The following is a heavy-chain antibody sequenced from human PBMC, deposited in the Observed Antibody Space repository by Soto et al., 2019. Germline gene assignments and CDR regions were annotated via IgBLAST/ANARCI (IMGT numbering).Heavy chain of an antibody. V-gene: IGHV1-18*01. CDR3: AREADDWNFPYSFDY. D-gene: IGHD1-7*01. Sequence: ASVKVSCKTSGYTFTAYGISWVRQAPGQGLEWMGWISGHKGDTKYSQQFQGRVTMTTDTSTSTAYLEVRSLTSEDAAVYYCAREADDWNFPYSFDYCGQGTQVTDSS. CDR1: GYTFTAYG. CDR2: ISGHKGDT. J-gene: IGHJ4*02.